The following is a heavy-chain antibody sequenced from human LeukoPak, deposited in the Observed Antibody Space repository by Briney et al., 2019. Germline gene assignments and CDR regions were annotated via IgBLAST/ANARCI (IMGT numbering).Heavy chain of an antibody. D-gene: IGHD3-22*01. CDR1: GFTFSSYG. CDR3: AKDHYYDSSGYSPFDY. Sequence: PGGSLRLSCAASGFTFSSYGMSWVRQAPGKGLEWVSAISGSGGSTYYADSVKGRFTISRDNSKNTLYLQMNSLRAEDTAVYYCAKDHYYDSSGYSPFDYWGQGTLVTVSS. V-gene: IGHV3-23*01. J-gene: IGHJ4*02. CDR2: ISGSGGST.